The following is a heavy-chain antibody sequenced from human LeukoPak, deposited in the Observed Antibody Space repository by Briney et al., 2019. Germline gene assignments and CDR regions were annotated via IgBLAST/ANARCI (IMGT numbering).Heavy chain of an antibody. Sequence: ASVKVSCKVSGYTLTELFMHWVRQAPGKGLEWMGGFDTEDGETIYAQKFQGRVTMTEDTSTDTAYMELSSLRSEDTAVYYCATVEAAAGLSYFDYWGQGTLVTVSS. J-gene: IGHJ4*02. V-gene: IGHV1-24*01. D-gene: IGHD6-13*01. CDR2: FDTEDGET. CDR1: GYTLTELF. CDR3: ATVEAAAGLSYFDY.